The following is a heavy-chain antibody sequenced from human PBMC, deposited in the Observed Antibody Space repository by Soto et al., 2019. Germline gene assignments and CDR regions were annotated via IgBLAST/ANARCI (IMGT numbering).Heavy chain of an antibody. V-gene: IGHV1-69*13. Sequence: SVKVSCKASGGTFSSYAISWVRQAPGQGLEWMGGIIPIFGTANYAQKFQGRVTITADESTSTAYMELSSLRSEDTAVYYCARASLLGYSSSLYEGGGYFDYWGQGTLVTVSS. CDR3: ARASLLGYSSSLYEGGGYFDY. CDR1: GGTFSSYA. CDR2: IIPIFGTA. D-gene: IGHD6-13*01. J-gene: IGHJ4*02.